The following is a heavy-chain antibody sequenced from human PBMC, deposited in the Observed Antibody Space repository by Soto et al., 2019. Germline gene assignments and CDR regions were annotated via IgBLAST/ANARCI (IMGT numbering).Heavy chain of an antibody. J-gene: IGHJ4*02. CDR3: ARGESQQQRDY. D-gene: IGHD6-25*01. CDR2: IHHGGNS. CDR1: GDSIISDKW. V-gene: IGHV4-4*02. Sequence: QVQLQESGPGLVKPSGTLSLTCAVSGDSIISDKWWSWVRQAPGKGLEWIGEIHHGGNSKYNPSLKGRVIISGDRSTNQFSLTLTSVTDADTAVYYCARGESQQQRDYWGQGTLVTVSS.